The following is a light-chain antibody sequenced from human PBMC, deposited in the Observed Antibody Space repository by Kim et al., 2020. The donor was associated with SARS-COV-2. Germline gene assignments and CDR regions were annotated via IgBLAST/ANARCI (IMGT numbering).Light chain of an antibody. CDR2: QDS. CDR1: KLGDKY. Sequence: PGQTASNTCSGDKLGDKYACWYQQKPGQSPVLVIYQDSKRPSGIPERFSGSNSGNTATLTISGTQAMDEADYYCQAWDSSTASYVFGTGTKVTVL. CDR3: QAWDSSTASYV. V-gene: IGLV3-1*01. J-gene: IGLJ1*01.